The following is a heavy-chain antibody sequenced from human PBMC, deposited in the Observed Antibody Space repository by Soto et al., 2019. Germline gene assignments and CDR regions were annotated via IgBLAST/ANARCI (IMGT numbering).Heavy chain of an antibody. D-gene: IGHD3-3*01. Sequence: ASVKASCKASGGTIRSYTISWVRQATEQGLEWMGRITPNLGKTGYAQKFQGRVTMTRNTSISTAYMELSSLRSEDTAVYYCARADYDFWSGYGPSNWFDPWGQGTLLTVSS. J-gene: IGHJ5*02. CDR3: ARADYDFWSGYGPSNWFDP. V-gene: IGHV1-8*02. CDR2: ITPNLGKT. CDR1: GGTIRSYT.